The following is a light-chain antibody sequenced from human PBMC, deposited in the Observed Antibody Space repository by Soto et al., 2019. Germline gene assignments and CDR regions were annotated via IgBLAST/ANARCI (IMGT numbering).Light chain of an antibody. V-gene: IGKV1-39*01. CDR1: QSISGS. Sequence: DILITQSPSTLSASVRDRVTITCRASQSISGSLMWYQQKPGKDPKLLIYGASTLPTPAPSRSSGSGSGPAYTLTISSLEPEDFATYSCQQSYRTPTFGQGTRLQI. CDR2: GAS. CDR3: QQSYRTPT. J-gene: IGKJ5*01.